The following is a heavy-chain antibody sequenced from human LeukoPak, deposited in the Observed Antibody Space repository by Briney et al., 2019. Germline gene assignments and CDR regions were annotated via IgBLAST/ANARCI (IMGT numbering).Heavy chain of an antibody. V-gene: IGHV4-34*01. D-gene: IGHD6-13*01. Sequence: SETLSLTCAVYGGSFSGYYWSWIRQPPGKGLEWIGEINHSGSTNYNPSLKSRVTISVDTSKDQFSLKLSSVTAADTAVYYCARGGPYSSSRYRGGYWFDPWGQGTLVTVSS. CDR3: ARGGPYSSSRYRGGYWFDP. J-gene: IGHJ5*02. CDR1: GGSFSGYY. CDR2: INHSGST.